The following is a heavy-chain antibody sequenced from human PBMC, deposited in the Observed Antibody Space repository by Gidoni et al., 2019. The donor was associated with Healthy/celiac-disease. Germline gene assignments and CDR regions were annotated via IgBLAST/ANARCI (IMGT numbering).Heavy chain of an antibody. CDR2: ISGSGGST. J-gene: IGHJ4*02. CDR3: AKESSVPTVTSGRCYFDY. Sequence: EVQLLASGGGLVQPGGSLRLSCPASGFTFSIYAMSWVRQAPGKGLEWVSAISGSGGSTYYADSVKGRFTISRDNSKNTLYLQMNSLRAEDTAVYYCAKESSVPTVTSGRCYFDYWGQGTLVTVSS. D-gene: IGHD4-17*01. V-gene: IGHV3-23*01. CDR1: GFTFSIYA.